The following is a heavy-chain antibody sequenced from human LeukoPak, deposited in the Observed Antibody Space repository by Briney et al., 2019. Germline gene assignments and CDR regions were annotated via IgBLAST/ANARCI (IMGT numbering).Heavy chain of an antibody. J-gene: IGHJ4*02. CDR3: AGPVGLHRGIGLYYFDY. D-gene: IGHD2-15*01. CDR2: IYPGDSDT. CDR1: GYSFTSYW. V-gene: IGHV5-51*01. Sequence: GESLKIFCKGSGYSFTSYWIGWVRQMPGKGLEWMGIIYPGDSDTRYSPSFQGQVTISADKSISTAYLQWSSLKASDTAMYYCAGPVGLHRGIGLYYFDYWGQGTLVTVSS.